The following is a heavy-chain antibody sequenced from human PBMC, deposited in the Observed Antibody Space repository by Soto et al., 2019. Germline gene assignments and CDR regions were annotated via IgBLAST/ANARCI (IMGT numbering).Heavy chain of an antibody. Sequence: QVQLVQSGAEVKKPGASVKVSCKASGYTFTSYGISWVRQAPGQGLEWMGWISAYNGNTNYAQKLQGRVTMTTDTSTSTAYMELRSLRSDDTAVYYCARDRWAQWLVWTNAFDIWGQGPMVTVSS. D-gene: IGHD6-19*01. CDR2: ISAYNGNT. J-gene: IGHJ3*02. CDR3: ARDRWAQWLVWTNAFDI. CDR1: GYTFTSYG. V-gene: IGHV1-18*01.